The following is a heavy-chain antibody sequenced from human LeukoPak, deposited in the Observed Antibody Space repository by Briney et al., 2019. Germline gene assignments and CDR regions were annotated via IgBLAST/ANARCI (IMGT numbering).Heavy chain of an antibody. CDR1: GFTFSIYS. D-gene: IGHD3-16*01. CDR3: ARDFSWYGGPDF. J-gene: IGHJ4*02. CDR2: ISSSSYI. V-gene: IGHV3-21*01. Sequence: PGGSLRLSCAASGFTFSIYSMNWVRQAPGKGLEWVSSISSSSYIYYADSVKGRFTISRDSAKNSLYLQMNSLRAEDTAVYYCARDFSWYGGPDFWGQGTLVTVSS.